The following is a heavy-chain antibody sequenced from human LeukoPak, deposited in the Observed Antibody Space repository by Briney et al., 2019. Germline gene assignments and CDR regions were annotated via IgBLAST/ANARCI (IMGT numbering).Heavy chain of an antibody. CDR3: ARRWNYGRNYYIDV. CDR2: INDSGRI. CDR1: GGSFSNYY. D-gene: IGHD1-7*01. Sequence: SETLSLTCAVYGGSFSNYYWSWIRQPPGKGLERIGEINDSGRINYNPSLMSRVTVSVDTSKNQFSLRLTPVTATDTAVYYCARRWNYGRNYYIDVWGNGATVSVSS. V-gene: IGHV4-34*01. J-gene: IGHJ6*03.